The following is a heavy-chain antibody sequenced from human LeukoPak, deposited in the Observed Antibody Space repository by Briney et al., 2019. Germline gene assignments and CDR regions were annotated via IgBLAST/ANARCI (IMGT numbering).Heavy chain of an antibody. CDR1: GFTFSSYA. V-gene: IGHV3-23*01. Sequence: GASLRLSCTASGFTFSSYAMSWVRQAPGKGLEWVSAISGSGGSTYYADSVKGRFTISRDNSKNTLSLQMNSLRAEDTALYYCAKELRQLGQKYNWFDPWGQGTLVTVSS. J-gene: IGHJ5*02. D-gene: IGHD6-6*01. CDR3: AKELRQLGQKYNWFDP. CDR2: ISGSGGST.